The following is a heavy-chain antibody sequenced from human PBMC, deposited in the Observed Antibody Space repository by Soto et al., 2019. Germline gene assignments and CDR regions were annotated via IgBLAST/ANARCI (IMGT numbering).Heavy chain of an antibody. CDR3: SSPGDY. CDR1: GGTFSSYT. V-gene: IGHV1-69*02. J-gene: IGHJ4*02. Sequence: QVQLVQSGAEVKKPGSSVKVSCKASGGTFSSYTISWVRQAPGQGLEWMGRIIPILGIANYAQKFQGRVTLPADKSTSTAYMELSSLRSHDTAVYYCSSPGDYCGQGTLVTVSS. CDR2: IIPILGIA.